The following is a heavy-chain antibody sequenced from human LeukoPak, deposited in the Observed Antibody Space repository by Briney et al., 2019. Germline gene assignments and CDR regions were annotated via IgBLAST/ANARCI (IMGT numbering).Heavy chain of an antibody. J-gene: IGHJ4*02. D-gene: IGHD1-26*01. CDR3: ARVPIVGASSDY. V-gene: IGHV1-2*02. Sequence: ASVKVSCKASGYTFTGYYMHWVRQAPGQGLEWMGWINPNSGGTNYAQKFQGRVTMTRDTSISTAYMELSRLRSDDTAVYYCARVPIVGASSDYWGQGTLVTVSS. CDR1: GYTFTGYY. CDR2: INPNSGGT.